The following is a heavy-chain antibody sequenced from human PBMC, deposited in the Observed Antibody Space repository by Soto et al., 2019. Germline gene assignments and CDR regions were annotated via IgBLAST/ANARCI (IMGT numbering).Heavy chain of an antibody. Sequence: GASVKVSCKASGYTFTSYAMHWVRQAPGQRLEWMGWINAGNGNTKYSQKFQGRVTITRDTSASTAYMELSSLRSEDTAVYYCARDYDILTGSPHYWGQGTLVTSPQ. CDR1: GYTFTSYA. J-gene: IGHJ4*02. V-gene: IGHV1-3*01. D-gene: IGHD3-9*01. CDR2: INAGNGNT. CDR3: ARDYDILTGSPHY.